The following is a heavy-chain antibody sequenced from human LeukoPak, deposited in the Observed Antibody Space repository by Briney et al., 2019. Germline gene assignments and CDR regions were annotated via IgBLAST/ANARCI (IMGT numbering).Heavy chain of an antibody. J-gene: IGHJ4*02. CDR3: AKERGIAARYYYFDY. V-gene: IGHV3-23*01. CDR1: GFTFSSYA. D-gene: IGHD6-13*01. Sequence: PGGTLRLTCAASGFTFSSYAMSWVRQAPGRGLEGGSAISGSGGSTYYAGSVKGRFTISRDNSKNTLYRQLNTLTAEDKAVYPCAKERGIAARYYYFDYWGQGTLVTVSS. CDR2: ISGSGGST.